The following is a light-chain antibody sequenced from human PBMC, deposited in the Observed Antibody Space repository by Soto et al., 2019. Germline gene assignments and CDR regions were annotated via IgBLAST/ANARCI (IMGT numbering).Light chain of an antibody. Sequence: DIQMTQSPSFLSASVGDRVTITCRASQSISSYLNWYQQKPEKAPKLLISAASSLQSGVPSRFSGRGSGTDFTLTISMLEPEDFAVYYCQQRSKWWTFGGGTKVDIK. CDR2: AAS. CDR3: QQRSKWWT. J-gene: IGKJ4*01. V-gene: IGKV1-39*02. CDR1: QSISSY.